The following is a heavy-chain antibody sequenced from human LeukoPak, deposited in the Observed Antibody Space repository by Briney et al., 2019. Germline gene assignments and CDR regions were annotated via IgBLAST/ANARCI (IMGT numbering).Heavy chain of an antibody. D-gene: IGHD6-13*01. J-gene: IGHJ4*02. CDR2: IYTSGNT. CDR3: ARGVGVSRFNYLDS. CDR1: GFTVSRSY. Sequence: GGSLRLSCAASGFTVSRSYISWVRQAPGKGLEWVSVIYTSGNTYYADSVKGRFTISRDNSKNTLYLQMNSLRAEDTAVYYCARGVGVSRFNYLDSWGQGTLVIVSS. V-gene: IGHV3-53*01.